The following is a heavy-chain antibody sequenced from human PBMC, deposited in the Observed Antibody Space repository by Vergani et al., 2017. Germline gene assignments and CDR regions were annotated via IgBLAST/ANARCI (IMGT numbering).Heavy chain of an antibody. CDR2: IKNTGDST. CDR1: VFTFSRHA. D-gene: IGHD5-24*01. CDR3: GRGSDNYN. V-gene: IGHV3-23*01. J-gene: IGHJ4*02. Sequence: EVQLLQSEGAVVKPGGSLRLSCVAFVFTFSRHAMTWVRPGHGQGLEWVSSIKNTGDSTHYADSGKGRFTISRDKSKNTLYLQMNSLGVEDTAVYYCGRGSDNYNWGQGTLVTVSS.